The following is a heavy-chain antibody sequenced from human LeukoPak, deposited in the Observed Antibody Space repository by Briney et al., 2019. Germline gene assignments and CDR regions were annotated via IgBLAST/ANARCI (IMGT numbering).Heavy chain of an antibody. Sequence: SETLSLTCTVSGGSISGYYWSWLRQPPGKGLEWIGYIYYSGNTKYNPSFNSRVTMSVDTSKNQFSLKLTSVTAADTAVYFCARESTTGWAFWGQGTLVTVSS. V-gene: IGHV4-59*01. CDR2: IYYSGNT. CDR3: ARESTTGWAF. D-gene: IGHD1-1*01. J-gene: IGHJ4*02. CDR1: GGSISGYY.